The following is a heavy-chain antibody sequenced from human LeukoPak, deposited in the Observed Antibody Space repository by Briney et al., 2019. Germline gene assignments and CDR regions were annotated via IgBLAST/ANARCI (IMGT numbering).Heavy chain of an antibody. CDR2: IIPIFGTA. CDR1: GGTFSSYA. Sequence: SVKVSCKASGGTFSSYAISWVRQAPRQGLEWMGGIIPIFGTANYAQKFQGRVTITTDESTSTAYMELSSLRSEDTAVYYCARGDSSSSWVYFDYWGQGTLVTVFS. D-gene: IGHD6-6*01. CDR3: ARGDSSSSWVYFDY. J-gene: IGHJ4*02. V-gene: IGHV1-69*05.